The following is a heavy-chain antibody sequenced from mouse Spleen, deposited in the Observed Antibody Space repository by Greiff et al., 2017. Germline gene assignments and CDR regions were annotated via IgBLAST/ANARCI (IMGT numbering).Heavy chain of an antibody. J-gene: IGHJ4*01. D-gene: IGHD3-2*02. V-gene: IGHV1-69*01. Sequence: QVQLQQPGAELVMPGASVKLSCKASGYTFTSYWMHWVKQRPGQGLEWIGEIDPSDSYTNYNQKFKGKATLTVDKSSSTAYMQLSSLTSEDSAVYYCARGGQLRLQGGYYAMDYWGQGTSVTVSS. CDR2: IDPSDSYT. CDR3: ARGGQLRLQGGYYAMDY. CDR1: GYTFTSYW.